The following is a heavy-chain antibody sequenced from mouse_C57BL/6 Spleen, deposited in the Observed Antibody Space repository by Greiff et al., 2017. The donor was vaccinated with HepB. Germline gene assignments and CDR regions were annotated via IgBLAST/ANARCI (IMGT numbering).Heavy chain of an antibody. Sequence: EVQLEESGGGLVQPGGSMKLSCAASGFTFSDSWMDWVRQSPEKGLEWVAEIRNKANNHATYYAESVKARFTISRNDSKSSVYLQMNNLRAEDTGIYYCTRIDGYWFAYWGTGTMVTVSA. V-gene: IGHV6-6*01. CDR2: IRNKANNHAT. CDR1: GFTFSDSW. D-gene: IGHD2-3*01. CDR3: TRIDGYWFAY. J-gene: IGHJ3*01.